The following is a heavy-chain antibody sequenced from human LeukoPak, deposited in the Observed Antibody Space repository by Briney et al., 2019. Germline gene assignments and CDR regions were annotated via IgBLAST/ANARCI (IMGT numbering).Heavy chain of an antibody. Sequence: GGSLRLSCAASGFTFTNAWMNWVRQAPGKGLEWVGRIKSKADGGTIDYAAPVKGRFTFSRDDSKNMLYLQMNSLKSEDTAVYYCSTLTSRGLSDSWGQGTLVTVSS. J-gene: IGHJ4*02. CDR1: GFTFTNAW. CDR2: IKSKADGGTI. D-gene: IGHD1-20*01. CDR3: STLTSRGLSDS. V-gene: IGHV3-15*07.